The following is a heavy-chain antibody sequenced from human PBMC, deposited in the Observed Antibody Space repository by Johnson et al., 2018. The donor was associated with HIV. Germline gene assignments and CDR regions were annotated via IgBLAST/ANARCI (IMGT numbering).Heavy chain of an antibody. CDR1: GFTFSSYA. Sequence: QVQLVESGGGVVQPGRSLRLSCAASGFTFSSYAMHWVRQAPGKGLEWVAVISYDGSNKYYADSVKGRFTISRDNSKNTLYLQKNSLRAEDTAVYYCARGDGAARPGDDAFVMWGQGTMVTVSS. CDR2: ISYDGSNK. V-gene: IGHV3-30*04. J-gene: IGHJ3*02. CDR3: ARGDGAARPGDDAFVM. D-gene: IGHD6-6*01.